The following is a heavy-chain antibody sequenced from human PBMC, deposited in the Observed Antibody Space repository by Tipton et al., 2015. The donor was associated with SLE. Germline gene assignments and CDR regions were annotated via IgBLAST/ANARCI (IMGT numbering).Heavy chain of an antibody. V-gene: IGHV1-69*01. CDR3: AASVGVTSFDL. Sequence: QLVQSGAEVKKPGASVKVSCKASGYTFTNYGISWVRQAPGQGLEWMGGIIPIFGIANYAQNFQGRVTITTDESTSTAYMELSSLRSEDTAVYYCAASVGVTSFDLWGRGTLVTVSS. CDR2: IIPIFGIA. D-gene: IGHD1-26*01. J-gene: IGHJ2*01. CDR1: GYTFTNYG.